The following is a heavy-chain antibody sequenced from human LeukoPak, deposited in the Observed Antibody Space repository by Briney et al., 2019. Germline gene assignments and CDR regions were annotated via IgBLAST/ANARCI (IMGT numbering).Heavy chain of an antibody. V-gene: IGHV3-23*01. CDR2: ISQSGGRST. D-gene: IGHD2-2*01. Sequence: PGGSLRLSCAASGFTFSSYAMTWVRQAPGKGLEWVSFISQSGGRSTDYADSVKGRFTISRDNSKNTLYLQMNSLRAEDTAVYHCARDLGCSTTSWRYNWFDPGGQGTLVSVSS. J-gene: IGHJ5*02. CDR1: GFTFSSYA. CDR3: ARDLGCSTTSWRYNWFDP.